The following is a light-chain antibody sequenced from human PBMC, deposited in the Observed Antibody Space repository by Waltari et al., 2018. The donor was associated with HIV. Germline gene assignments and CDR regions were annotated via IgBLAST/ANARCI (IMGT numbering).Light chain of an antibody. CDR3: YSTDSSGYHKV. V-gene: IGLV3-10*01. Sequence: SYELTQPPSVSVSPGQAARIPCSGDALAKKSAYWYQQKSGQAPVLVIYEDDKRPSGIPERFSASTSGTMATVTISGAQVEDEGDYYCYSTDSSGYHKVFGGGTKLTVL. J-gene: IGLJ2*01. CDR2: EDD. CDR1: ALAKKS.